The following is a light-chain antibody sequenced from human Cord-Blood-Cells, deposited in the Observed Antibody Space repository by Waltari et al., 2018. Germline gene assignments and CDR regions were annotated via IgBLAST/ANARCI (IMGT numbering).Light chain of an antibody. CDR2: EGS. V-gene: IGLV2-23*01. CDR1: SRDVGSYNL. J-gene: IGLJ1*01. CDR3: CSYAGSSTFV. Sequence: QSDMTQPASVSGFPGQAITIPCTGTSRDVGSYNLVSWDQQHPGKAPKLMIYEGSKRPAGVSNRFSGSKSGNTASLTISGLQAEDEADYYCCSYAGSSTFVFGTGTKVTVL.